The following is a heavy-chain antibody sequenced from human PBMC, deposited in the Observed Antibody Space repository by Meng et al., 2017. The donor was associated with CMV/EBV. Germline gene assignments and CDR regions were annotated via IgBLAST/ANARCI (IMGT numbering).Heavy chain of an antibody. J-gene: IGHJ4*02. V-gene: IGHV3-21*01. D-gene: IGHD6-13*01. CDR3: ARARVYSSSWYGGFDY. CDR2: ISSSSSYI. Sequence: GGSLRLSCAASGFTFSSYSMNWVRQAPGKGLEWVSSISSSSSYIYYADSVKGRFTISRDNAKNSLYLQMNSLRAEDTAVYYCARARVYSSSWYGGFDYWGQGTLVTVSS. CDR1: GFTFSSYS.